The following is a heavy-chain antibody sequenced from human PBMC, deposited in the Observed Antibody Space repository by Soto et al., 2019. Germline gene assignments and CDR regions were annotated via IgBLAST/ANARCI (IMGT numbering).Heavy chain of an antibody. Sequence: EVQLVESGGGLVQPGGSLRLSCAASGFTFSSYSINWIRQAPGEGLELVSFISGTVGSFTYYADSVKGRFTISRDDAKNAAYLRMNSLRAEDTALYYCVRDVGYCSGGRCYAWFDPWGQGTLVTVST. J-gene: IGHJ5*02. CDR3: VRDVGYCSGGRCYAWFDP. V-gene: IGHV3-48*01. CDR2: ISGTVGSFT. CDR1: GFTFSSYS. D-gene: IGHD2-15*01.